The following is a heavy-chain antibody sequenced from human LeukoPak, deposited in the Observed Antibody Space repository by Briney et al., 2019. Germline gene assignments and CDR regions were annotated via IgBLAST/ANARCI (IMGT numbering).Heavy chain of an antibody. CDR1: GFTFSSYA. J-gene: IGHJ4*02. Sequence: PGGSLRLSCAASGFTFSSYAMHWVRQAPGKGLEWVAVISYDGSNKYYADSVKGRFTISRDNSKNTLYLQMNSLRAEDTAVYYCAKDEPSFGYWGQGNLVTVSS. CDR2: ISYDGSNK. V-gene: IGHV3-30-3*01. CDR3: AKDEPSFGY.